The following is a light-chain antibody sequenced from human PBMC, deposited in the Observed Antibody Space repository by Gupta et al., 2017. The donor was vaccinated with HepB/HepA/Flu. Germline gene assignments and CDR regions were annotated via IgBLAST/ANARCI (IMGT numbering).Light chain of an antibody. CDR2: YKSDSDK. J-gene: IGLJ3*02. V-gene: IGLV5-45*02. CDR1: SGLNVGPYR. CDR3: MIWHSSAWV. Sequence: QAVLTQPSSLFASPGASASLTCTLRSGLNVGPYRIYWYQQRPGSPPQYLLRYKSDSDKQQGSGVPSRFSGSKAASANAGILLISGLQSEDEADYYCMIWHSSAWVFGGGTKLTVL.